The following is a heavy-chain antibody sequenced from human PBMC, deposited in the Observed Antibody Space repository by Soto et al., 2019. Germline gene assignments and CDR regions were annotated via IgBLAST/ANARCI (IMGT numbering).Heavy chain of an antibody. Sequence: QVQLQQSGPGLVKPSQTLSLTCAISGDSVSSNNVAWNWVRQSPSRGLEWLGRTYYTSKWNYDYAVSVKSRISVAPDTSKNQFSLQVNFETPEDTAVYYCARGRNSAFDYWGQGTLVTVSS. D-gene: IGHD5-18*01. CDR3: ARGRNSAFDY. V-gene: IGHV6-1*01. J-gene: IGHJ4*02. CDR2: TYYTSKWNY. CDR1: GDSVSSNNVA.